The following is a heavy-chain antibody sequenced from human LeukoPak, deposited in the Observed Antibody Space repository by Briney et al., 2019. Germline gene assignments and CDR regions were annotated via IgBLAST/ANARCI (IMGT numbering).Heavy chain of an antibody. CDR1: GFTFSSYA. Sequence: PTGGSLRLSCAASGFTFSSYAMHWVRQAPGKGLEWVAVISYDGSNKYYADSVKGRFTISRDNSKNTLYLQMNSLRAEDTAVYYCARDARRYDFWSVYYHDYWGQGTLVTVSS. J-gene: IGHJ4*02. CDR3: ARDARRYDFWSVYYHDY. V-gene: IGHV3-30-3*01. D-gene: IGHD3-3*01. CDR2: ISYDGSNK.